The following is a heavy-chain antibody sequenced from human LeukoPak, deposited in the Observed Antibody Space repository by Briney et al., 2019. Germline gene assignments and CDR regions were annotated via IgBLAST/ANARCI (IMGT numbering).Heavy chain of an antibody. J-gene: IGHJ6*02. D-gene: IGHD3-22*01. V-gene: IGHV3-30*18. Sequence: GGSLRLSCAASGFTFSSYSMNWVRQAPGKGLEWVAVISYDGSNKYYADSVKGRFTISRDNSKNTLYLQMNSLRAEDTAVYYCAKEDQWFPGMDVWGQGTTVTVSS. CDR2: ISYDGSNK. CDR1: GFTFSSYS. CDR3: AKEDQWFPGMDV.